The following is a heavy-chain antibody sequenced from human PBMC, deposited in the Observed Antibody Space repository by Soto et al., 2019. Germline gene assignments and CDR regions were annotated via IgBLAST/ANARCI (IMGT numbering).Heavy chain of an antibody. CDR3: ARVGGNWNDDYFDY. J-gene: IGHJ4*02. CDR2: MNPNSGDT. V-gene: IGHV1-8*01. CDR1: GYTFSDHD. Sequence: QVQLVQSGAEVKKPGASVKVSCKASGYTFSDHDIYWVRQASGQGPEWLGWMNPNSGDTGYAQNFQGRVTMTRDTSKRTAYMELSSLRSEDTAVYYCARVGGNWNDDYFDYWGQGTLVTVSS. D-gene: IGHD1-1*01.